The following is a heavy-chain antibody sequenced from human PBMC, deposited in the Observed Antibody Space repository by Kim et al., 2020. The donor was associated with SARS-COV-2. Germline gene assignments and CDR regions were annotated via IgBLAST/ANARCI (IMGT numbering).Heavy chain of an antibody. D-gene: IGHD1-1*01. Sequence: SETLSLTCTVSGGFLNNYYWGWIRQPPGRGLEWIAYIYSTGNTYSNPSFKSRVTISIATSKNKFSLKLNSMTAADAAVYYCVRRGRIRQQWNWFDTCGQG. J-gene: IGHJ5*02. CDR1: GGFLNNYY. CDR3: VRRGRIRQQWNWFDT. CDR2: IYSTGNT. V-gene: IGHV4-4*09.